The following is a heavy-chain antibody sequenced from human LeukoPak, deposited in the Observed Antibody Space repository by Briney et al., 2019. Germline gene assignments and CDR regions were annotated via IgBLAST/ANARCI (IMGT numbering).Heavy chain of an antibody. D-gene: IGHD6-6*01. CDR3: ARGGAARLHFQN. CDR2: IYHSGST. V-gene: IGHV4-59*01. J-gene: IGHJ1*01. Sequence: PSEALSLTCTVSGGSISTYYWNWIRQPPGKGLEWIGYIYHSGSTNYNPSLQSRVTISVDTSKNQFSLNLNSVTAADTAVYYCARGGAARLHFQNWGQGTLVTVSS. CDR1: GGSISTYY.